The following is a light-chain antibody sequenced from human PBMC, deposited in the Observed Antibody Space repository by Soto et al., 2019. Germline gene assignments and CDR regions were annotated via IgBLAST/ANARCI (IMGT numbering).Light chain of an antibody. CDR1: QRISGW. CDR3: QHYNSYSEA. J-gene: IGKJ1*01. CDR2: DVS. V-gene: IGKV1-5*01. Sequence: DFQMTPSPSTPAASVWGTVTSTCRASQRISGWLAWHQQKPGKAPKLLIYDVSALKRGVPPRFSGSGSGTEFTLTISSLQPEDFATYYCQHYNSYSEAFGQGTKVDIK.